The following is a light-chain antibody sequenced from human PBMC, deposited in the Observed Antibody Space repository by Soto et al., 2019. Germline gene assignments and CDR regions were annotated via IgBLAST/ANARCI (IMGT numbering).Light chain of an antibody. V-gene: IGLV2-8*01. CDR1: SSDVGGYNY. Sequence: QSVLTQPPSASGSPGQSVAISCTGTSSDVGGYNYVSWYQQHPGKAPKLMIYEVNKRPSGVPDRFSGSKSGNTAYLTVAGLHAEDEADYYCSSYAGSSNVFGTGTKVTVL. J-gene: IGLJ1*01. CDR3: SSYAGSSNV. CDR2: EVN.